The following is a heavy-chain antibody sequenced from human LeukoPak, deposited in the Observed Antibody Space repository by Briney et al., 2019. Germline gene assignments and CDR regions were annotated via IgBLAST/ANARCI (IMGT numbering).Heavy chain of an antibody. CDR2: IYYSGST. V-gene: IGHV4-30-4*08. CDR1: GGSISSGDYY. Sequence: PSQTLSLTCTVSGGSISSGDYYWSWIRQPPGKGLEWIGYIYYSGSTYYNPSLKMRVTISVDTSKNQFSLKLSSVTAADTAVYYCASFFLDSSGPLPDYWGQGTLVTVSS. D-gene: IGHD3-22*01. J-gene: IGHJ4*02. CDR3: ASFFLDSSGPLPDY.